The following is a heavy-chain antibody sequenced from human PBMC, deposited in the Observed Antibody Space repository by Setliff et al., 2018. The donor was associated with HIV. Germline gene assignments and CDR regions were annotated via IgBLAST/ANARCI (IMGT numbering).Heavy chain of an antibody. V-gene: IGHV1-69*13. CDR2: IIPIFGTT. CDR3: ARGRNYDSSGYGDYYYSMDV. CDR1: GGTFSSYP. J-gene: IGHJ6*03. D-gene: IGHD3-22*01. Sequence: ASVKVSCKASGGTFSSYPISWVRQAPGQGLEWMGGIIPIFGTTHYAQKFQGRVTVTADESTSTAYMQLSSLRSDDTAVYYCARGRNYDSSGYGDYYYSMDVWGKGTTVTVSS.